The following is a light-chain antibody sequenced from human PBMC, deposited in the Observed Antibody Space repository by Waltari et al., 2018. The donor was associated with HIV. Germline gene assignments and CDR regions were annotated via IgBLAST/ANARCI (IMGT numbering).Light chain of an antibody. V-gene: IGLV2-8*01. J-gene: IGLJ2*01. CDR1: RSDIGNYAY. CDR3: ASYGGRNNRVH. Sequence: QSALTQPPSASGSPEQSVTLPCTGTRSDIGNYAYVSWYQQHPGKAPKLLIYEVDKGPSVGPDRFSGSKTGDAASLTVSGLQAEEEANYYCASYGGRNNRVHFGGGTRLTVL. CDR2: EVD.